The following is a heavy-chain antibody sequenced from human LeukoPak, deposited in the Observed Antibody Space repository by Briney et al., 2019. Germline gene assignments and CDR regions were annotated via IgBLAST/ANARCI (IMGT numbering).Heavy chain of an antibody. D-gene: IGHD6-19*01. CDR1: GGSISSYY. CDR3: ASSPRGIAVAGFFDY. CDR2: IYYSGST. Sequence: SETLSLTCTVSGGSISSYYWSWIRQPPGKGLEWIGYIYYSGSTNYNPSLKSRVTISVDTSKNQLSLKLSSVTAADTAVYYCASSPRGIAVAGFFDYWGQGTLVTVSS. J-gene: IGHJ4*02. V-gene: IGHV4-59*08.